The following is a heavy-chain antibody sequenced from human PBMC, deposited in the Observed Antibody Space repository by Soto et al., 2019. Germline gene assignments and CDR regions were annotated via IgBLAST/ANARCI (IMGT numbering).Heavy chain of an antibody. Sequence: PGGSLRLSCAASGFTFSSYGMHWVRQAPGKGLEWVAVISYDGSNKYYADSVKGRFTISRDNSKNTLYLQMNSLRAEDTAVYYCARLWFGELQTYYYYYLDVWGKGTTVTVSS. J-gene: IGHJ6*03. CDR1: GFTFSSYG. V-gene: IGHV3-30*03. D-gene: IGHD3-10*01. CDR3: ARLWFGELQTYYYYYLDV. CDR2: ISYDGSNK.